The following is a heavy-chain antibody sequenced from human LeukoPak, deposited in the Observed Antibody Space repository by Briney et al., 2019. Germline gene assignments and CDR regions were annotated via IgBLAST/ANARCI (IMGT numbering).Heavy chain of an antibody. J-gene: IGHJ6*02. CDR2: INHSGST. D-gene: IGHD1-20*01. V-gene: IGHV4-34*01. Sequence: SETLSLTCAVYGGSFSGYYWSWIRQPPGKGLEWIGEINHSGSTNYNPSLKSRVTISVDTSKNQFSLKLSSVTAADTAVYYCARDRRYNWNETLYYYYYGMDVWGQGTTVTVSS. CDR1: GGSFSGYY. CDR3: ARDRRYNWNETLYYYYYGMDV.